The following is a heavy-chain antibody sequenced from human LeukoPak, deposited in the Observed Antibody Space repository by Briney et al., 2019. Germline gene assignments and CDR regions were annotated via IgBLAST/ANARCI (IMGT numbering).Heavy chain of an antibody. D-gene: IGHD2-2*01. V-gene: IGHV4-39*01. Sequence: PSETLSLTCTVSGGSISSSSYYWGWIRQPPGKGLEWIGSIYYSGSTYYNPSLKSRVTISVDTSKNQFSLKLGSVTAADTAVYYCARQVVVPAAMGDVDYWGQGTLVTVSS. J-gene: IGHJ4*02. CDR3: ARQVVVPAAMGDVDY. CDR1: GGSISSSSYY. CDR2: IYYSGST.